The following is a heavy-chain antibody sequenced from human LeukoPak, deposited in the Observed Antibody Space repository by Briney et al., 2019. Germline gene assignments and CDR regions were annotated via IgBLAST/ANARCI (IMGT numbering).Heavy chain of an antibody. J-gene: IGHJ2*01. CDR2: IIPIFGTA. V-gene: IGHV1-69*01. Sequence: SVKVSRKASGGTFSSYAISWVRQAPGQGLEWMGGIIPIFGTANYAQKFQGRVTITADESTSTAYMELSSLRSEDTAVYYCATRQRIAVAGDWYFDLWGRGTLVTVSS. CDR1: GGTFSSYA. CDR3: ATRQRIAVAGDWYFDL. D-gene: IGHD6-19*01.